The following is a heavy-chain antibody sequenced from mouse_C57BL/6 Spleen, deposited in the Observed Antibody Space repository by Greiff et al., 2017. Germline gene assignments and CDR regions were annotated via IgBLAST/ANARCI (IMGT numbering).Heavy chain of an antibody. CDR3: TFEKDY. Sequence: VQLQQSGAELVRPGASVKLSCTASGFNITDAYMHWVKQRPEPGLEWIGWIDPENGDTEYASKFQGTATITADTSSNTAYLQLSSRTAEDTAVYYCTFEKDYGGQGTTLTVSS. V-gene: IGHV14-4*01. CDR1: GFNITDAY. CDR2: IDPENGDT. J-gene: IGHJ2*01.